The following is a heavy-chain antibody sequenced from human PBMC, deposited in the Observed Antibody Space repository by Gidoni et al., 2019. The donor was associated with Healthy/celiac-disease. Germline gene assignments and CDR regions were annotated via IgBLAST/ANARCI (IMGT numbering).Heavy chain of an antibody. J-gene: IGHJ4*02. CDR2: IIPILGIA. CDR3: ARGQRSSSWGAHFDY. V-gene: IGHV1-69*04. D-gene: IGHD6-13*01. CDR1: GGTFRRYA. Sequence: QVQLVQSGAEVKKPGSSVKVSCTASGGTFRRYAISWVRQAPGQGLEWMGRIIPILGIANYAQKFQGRVTITADKSTSTAYMELSSLRSEDTAVYYCARGQRSSSWGAHFDYWGQGTLVTVSS.